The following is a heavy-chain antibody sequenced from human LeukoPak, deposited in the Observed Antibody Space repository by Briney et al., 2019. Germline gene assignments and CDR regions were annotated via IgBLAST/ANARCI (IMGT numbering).Heavy chain of an antibody. D-gene: IGHD2-21*01. CDR3: ARHPVVLSPVDV. CDR1: GGSISSYY. CDR2: IYTSGST. V-gene: IGHV4-4*07. J-gene: IGHJ6*04. Sequence: SETLSLTCTVSGGSISSYYWSWIRQPAGKGLEWIGRIYTSGSTNYNPSLKSRVTISVDTSKNQFSLKLSSVTAADTAVYYCARHPVVLSPVDVWGKGTTVTVSS.